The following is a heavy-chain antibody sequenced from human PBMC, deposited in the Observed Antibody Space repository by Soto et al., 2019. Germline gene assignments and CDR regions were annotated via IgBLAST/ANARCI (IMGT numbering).Heavy chain of an antibody. Sequence: QVQLQESGPGLVKPSQTLSLTCTVSGGSISSGGYYWSWIRQHPGKGLEWIGYIYYSGSTYYNPSLKSRVTISVDTSKNQFSLKLSSVTAADTAAYYCARLSSGGTVTTGFDYWGQGTLVTVSS. V-gene: IGHV4-31*03. J-gene: IGHJ4*02. CDR2: IYYSGST. CDR3: ARLSSGGTVTTGFDY. CDR1: GGSISSGGYY. D-gene: IGHD4-17*01.